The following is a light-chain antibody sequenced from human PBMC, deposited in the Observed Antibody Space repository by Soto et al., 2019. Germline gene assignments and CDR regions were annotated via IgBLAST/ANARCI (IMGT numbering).Light chain of an antibody. CDR2: EGS. V-gene: IGLV2-23*01. Sequence: QSALTQPASVSGSPGQSITISCTRTSSDVGSYNLVAWYQQHPGKAPKLMIYEGSKRPSGVSNRFSGSKSGNTASLTISGLQADDEADYYCCSYAGSSTWVFGGGTKVTVL. CDR3: CSYAGSSTWV. CDR1: SSDVGSYNL. J-gene: IGLJ3*02.